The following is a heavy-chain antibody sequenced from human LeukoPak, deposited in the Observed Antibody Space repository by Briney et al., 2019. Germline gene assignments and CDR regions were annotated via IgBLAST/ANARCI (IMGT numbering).Heavy chain of an antibody. D-gene: IGHD2-15*01. J-gene: IGHJ5*02. CDR2: ISDSGST. Sequence: PSEALSLTCTVSGGSITNYNWNWIRQPPGKGLAWIGYISDSGSTNYNPSLQSRVTISVDTSKNQFSLKLSSVTASDTAVYYCARRRVGDLTVGSDTWFDPWGQGALVTVSS. V-gene: IGHV4-59*08. CDR1: GGSITNYN. CDR3: ARRRVGDLTVGSDTWFDP.